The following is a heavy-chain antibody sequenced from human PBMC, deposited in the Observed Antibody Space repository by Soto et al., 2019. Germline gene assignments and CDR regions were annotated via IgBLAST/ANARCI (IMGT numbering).Heavy chain of an antibody. CDR2: IIPIFGTP. Sequence: QVQLVQSGAEVKKPGSSVKVSCKASGGTFSTSLISWVRQAPGQGLEWMGGIIPIFGTPNYAQKFQGRVTTTAEESTSTVYMELNSLRSEDTAMYYCARGYTDYDDHSYHFDSWGQGTLVNVSS. J-gene: IGHJ4*02. CDR3: ARGYTDYDDHSYHFDS. D-gene: IGHD3-22*01. V-gene: IGHV1-69*01. CDR1: GGTFSTSL.